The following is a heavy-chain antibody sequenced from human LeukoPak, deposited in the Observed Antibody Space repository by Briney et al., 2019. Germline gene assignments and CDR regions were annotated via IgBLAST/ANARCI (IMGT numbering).Heavy chain of an antibody. J-gene: IGHJ3*02. Sequence: ASVKVSCKVSGSTLSEVSMHWVRQAPGKGLEWMGWINPNSGGTNYAQKFQGRVTMTRDTSISTAYMELSRLRSDDTAVYYCARANCSSISCYLSDAFDIWGQGTMVTVSS. CDR3: ARANCSSISCYLSDAFDI. CDR2: INPNSGGT. D-gene: IGHD2-2*01. V-gene: IGHV1-2*02. CDR1: GSTLSEVS.